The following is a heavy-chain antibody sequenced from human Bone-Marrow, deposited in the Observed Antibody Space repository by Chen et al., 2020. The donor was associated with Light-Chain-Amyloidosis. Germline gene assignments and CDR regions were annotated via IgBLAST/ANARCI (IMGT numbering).Heavy chain of an antibody. CDR1: GFAFSSYA. CDR3: AKDISYDDILPGYPADAFDI. CDR2: IRGGGGSR. D-gene: IGHD3-9*01. Sequence: EVQLVESGGGLLQRGGSLRLSCAASGFAFSSYAMSRVRQAPGKGLEWVSTIRGGGGSRFYGASVEGRLNSSRENSKHALCQQRNSLRAKDTAVYYCAKDISYDDILPGYPADAFDIWGQGKMVTVSS. V-gene: IGHV3-23*04. J-gene: IGHJ3*02.